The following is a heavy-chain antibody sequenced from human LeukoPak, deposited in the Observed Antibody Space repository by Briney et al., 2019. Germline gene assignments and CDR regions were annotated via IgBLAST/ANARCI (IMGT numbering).Heavy chain of an antibody. CDR3: AKNGGGWYTSGWYYFDY. J-gene: IGHJ4*02. CDR2: ISTSDGTT. D-gene: IGHD6-19*01. Sequence: GGSLRLSCAASAFTFSSYAMSWVRQAPGKGLEWVSSISTSDGTTYYADSVKGRFTISRDNSKNTLYLQMDSLRAEDTALYYCAKNGGGWYTSGWYYFDYWGQGILVTVSS. CDR1: AFTFSSYA. V-gene: IGHV3-23*01.